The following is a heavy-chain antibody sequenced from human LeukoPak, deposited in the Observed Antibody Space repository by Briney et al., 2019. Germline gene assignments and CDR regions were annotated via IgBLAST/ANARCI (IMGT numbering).Heavy chain of an antibody. V-gene: IGHV4-4*07. CDR3: AKSNGYGLIDY. J-gene: IGHJ4*02. D-gene: IGHD5-12*01. Sequence: TSETLSLTCTVSGGSISSYFWSWIRQPAGKGLEWIGRIYISGSTNYNPSLKSRVTMYIDTSKNQFSLKLSSVTAADTAMYYCAKSNGYGLIDYWGQGTLVTVSS. CDR2: IYISGST. CDR1: GGSISSYF.